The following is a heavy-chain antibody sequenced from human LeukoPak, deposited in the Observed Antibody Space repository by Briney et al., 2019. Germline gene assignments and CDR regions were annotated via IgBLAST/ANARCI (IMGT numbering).Heavy chain of an antibody. CDR2: MNPDNGNT. CDR3: ARGRGGRGSEGDNWFDP. Sequence: GASVKVSCKAAGYSFARYDISWVRQATGQGLEWMGWMNPDNGNTGYAQTFQGRVTITRNTSISTAYMELSSLGSEDTAIYYCARGRGGRGSEGDNWFDPWGQGTLVTVSS. J-gene: IGHJ5*02. V-gene: IGHV1-8*03. D-gene: IGHD2-15*01. CDR1: GYSFARYD.